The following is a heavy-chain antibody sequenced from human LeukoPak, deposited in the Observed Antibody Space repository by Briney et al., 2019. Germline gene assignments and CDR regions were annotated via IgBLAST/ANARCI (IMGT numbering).Heavy chain of an antibody. V-gene: IGHV3-23*01. CDR2: ISTSGGST. CDR1: GFTFTNYA. D-gene: IGHD1-1*01. CDR3: AKVRTGHYFDY. J-gene: IGHJ4*02. Sequence: RSGGSLRLSCAASGFTFTNYAMSWVRQAPGKGLEWVSSISTSGGSTYYADSVKGRFTISRDDSKNSLYLQMNSLRAEDTAVYYCAKVRTGHYFDYWGQGTLVTVSS.